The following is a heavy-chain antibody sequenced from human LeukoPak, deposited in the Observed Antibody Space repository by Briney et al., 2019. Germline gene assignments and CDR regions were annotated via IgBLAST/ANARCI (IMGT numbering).Heavy chain of an antibody. V-gene: IGHV3-30-3*01. D-gene: IGHD2-2*01. Sequence: GGSLRLSCAASGFTFSSYAMHWVRQAPGKGLGWVAVISYAGSNKYYADSVKGRFTISRDNSKNTLYLQMNSLRAEDPAVYYSARDHIDIVVVPAAPWGPDFDYWGQGTLVTVSS. CDR1: GFTFSSYA. J-gene: IGHJ4*02. CDR2: ISYAGSNK. CDR3: ARDHIDIVVVPAAPWGPDFDY.